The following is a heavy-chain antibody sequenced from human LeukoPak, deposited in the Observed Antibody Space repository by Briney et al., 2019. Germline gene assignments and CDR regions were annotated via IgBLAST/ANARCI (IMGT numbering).Heavy chain of an antibody. J-gene: IGHJ4*02. D-gene: IGHD6-19*01. CDR3: ARPIWVAGRAPFDY. CDR1: GGSISSSSDY. V-gene: IGHV4-39*07. CDR2: INHSGST. Sequence: SETLSLTCTVSGGSISSSSDYWSWIRQPPGKGLEWIGEINHSGSTNYNPSLKSRVTISVDTSKNQFSLKLSSVTAADTAVYYCARPIWVAGRAPFDYWGQGTLVTVSS.